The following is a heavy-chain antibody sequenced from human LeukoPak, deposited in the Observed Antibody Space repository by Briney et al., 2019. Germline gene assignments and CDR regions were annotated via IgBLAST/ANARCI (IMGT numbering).Heavy chain of an antibody. Sequence: PSETLSLTCTVSGGSISSSSYYWAWIRQPPGKGLEWIGSISYSGSTFYNPSLKSRVTISVDTSKNHFSLKLSSVTAADTAVYYCAREDSGDNWFDPWGQGTLVTVSS. J-gene: IGHJ5*02. CDR1: GGSISSSSYY. CDR3: AREDSGDNWFDP. V-gene: IGHV4-39*07. CDR2: ISYSGST. D-gene: IGHD4-17*01.